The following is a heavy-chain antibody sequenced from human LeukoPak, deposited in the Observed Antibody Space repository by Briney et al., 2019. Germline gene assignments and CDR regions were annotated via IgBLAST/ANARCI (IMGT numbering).Heavy chain of an antibody. D-gene: IGHD6-19*01. V-gene: IGHV4-61*02. CDR1: GGSISSGSYY. Sequence: SETLSLTCTVSGGSISSGSYYWTWIRQPAGKGLEWIGRIYTSGSTNYNPSLKSRVTISVDTSKNQFSLKLSSVTAADTAVYYCARDSSGAYYYDGKDVWGQGTTVTVSS. CDR2: IYTSGST. CDR3: ARDSSGAYYYDGKDV. J-gene: IGHJ6*02.